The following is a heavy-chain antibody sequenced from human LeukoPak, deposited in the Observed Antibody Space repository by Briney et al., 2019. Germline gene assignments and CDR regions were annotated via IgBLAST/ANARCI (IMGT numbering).Heavy chain of an antibody. Sequence: GESLKISCKTSGYNFLNYWIGWVRQMPGKGLEWMGIIYPDDSHTRYSPSFEGLVSISVDKSSGTAYLQWSTLKASDSAIYYCARRDSSVYLDWYFDLWGRGTLVTVSS. CDR1: GYNFLNYW. D-gene: IGHD3-22*01. CDR3: ARRDSSVYLDWYFDL. V-gene: IGHV5-51*01. J-gene: IGHJ2*01. CDR2: IYPDDSHT.